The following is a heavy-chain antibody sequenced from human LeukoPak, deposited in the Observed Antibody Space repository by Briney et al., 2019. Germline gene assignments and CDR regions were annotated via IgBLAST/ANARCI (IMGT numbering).Heavy chain of an antibody. CDR1: GGSITNYY. D-gene: IGHD6-6*01. CDR2: IYTSGST. CDR3: ARLNHYSSSSGWFDP. Sequence: SETLSLTCTVSGGSITNYYWSWIRQPAGKELEWIGRIYTSGSTNYNPSLKSRVTMSVDTSKNQFSLKLSSVTAADTAVYYCARLNHYSSSSGWFDPWGQGTLVTVSS. V-gene: IGHV4-4*07. J-gene: IGHJ5*02.